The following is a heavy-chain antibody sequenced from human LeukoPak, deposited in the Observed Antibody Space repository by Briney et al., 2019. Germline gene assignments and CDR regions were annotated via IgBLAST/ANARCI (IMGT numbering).Heavy chain of an antibody. J-gene: IGHJ4*02. CDR3: AKDTTGYDILTGYYDY. CDR1: GFTFDDYA. Sequence: PGGSLRLSCAASGFTFDDYAMHWVRQAPGKGLEWVSGISWNSGSIGYADSVKGRFTISRDNAKNSLYLQVNSLRAEDTALYYCAKDTTGYDILTGYYDYWGQGTLVTVSS. V-gene: IGHV3-9*01. D-gene: IGHD3-9*01. CDR2: ISWNSGSI.